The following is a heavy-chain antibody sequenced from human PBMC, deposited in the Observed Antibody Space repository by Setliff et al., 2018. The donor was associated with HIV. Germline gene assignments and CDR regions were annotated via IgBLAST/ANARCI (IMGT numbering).Heavy chain of an antibody. CDR3: ASPASGGSSGQYHY. CDR2: IYYSGST. D-gene: IGHD6-19*01. J-gene: IGHJ4*02. Sequence: SETLSLTCTVSGGSISSTSYYWGWIRQPPGKGLEWIGSIYYSGSTYYNPSLKSRVTISVDTSKNQFSLKLSSVTAADTAVYYCASPASGGSSGQYHYWGQGTQVTVSS. V-gene: IGHV4-39*01. CDR1: GGSISSTSYY.